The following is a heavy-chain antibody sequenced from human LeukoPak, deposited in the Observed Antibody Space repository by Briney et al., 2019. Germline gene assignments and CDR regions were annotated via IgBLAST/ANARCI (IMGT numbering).Heavy chain of an antibody. V-gene: IGHV3-30*04. Sequence: GGSLRLSCAASGFTFSSYAMHWVHQAPGKGLEWVAVISYDGSNKYYADSVKGRFTISRDNSKNTLYLQMNSLRAEDTAVYYCAKDLRGNGDSGLDYWGQGTLVTVSS. CDR3: AKDLRGNGDSGLDY. CDR2: ISYDGSNK. D-gene: IGHD4-17*01. J-gene: IGHJ4*02. CDR1: GFTFSSYA.